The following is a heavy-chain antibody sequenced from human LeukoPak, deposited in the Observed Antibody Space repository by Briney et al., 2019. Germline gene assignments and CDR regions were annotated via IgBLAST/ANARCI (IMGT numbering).Heavy chain of an antibody. J-gene: IGHJ4*02. CDR3: AKAPRATMASDY. V-gene: IGHV3-23*01. Sequence: PGGSLRLSCAASGFTFSSYAMSWVRQAPGKGLEWVSAISGSSGSTYYADSVKGRFTISRDNSKNTLYLQMNSLRAEDTAVYYCAKAPRATMASDYWGQGTLVTVSS. CDR1: GFTFSSYA. D-gene: IGHD5-12*01. CDR2: ISGSSGST.